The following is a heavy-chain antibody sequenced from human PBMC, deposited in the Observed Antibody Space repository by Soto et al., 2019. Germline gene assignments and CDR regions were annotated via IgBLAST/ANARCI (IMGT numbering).Heavy chain of an antibody. CDR3: TVWGSGNDFGAA. V-gene: IGHV3-72*01. J-gene: IGHJ4*02. CDR1: GFTFSDHY. CDR2: SKNKADSYTT. Sequence: EVQLVESGGGLVQPGGSLRLSCAASGFTFSDHYMDWVRQAPGKGLEWVGRSKNKADSYTTEYAASVKGSFTISRDGSKNSLFLQRSSLKTEDTAVYYCTVWGSGNDFGAAWGQGILVTVSS. D-gene: IGHD3-10*01.